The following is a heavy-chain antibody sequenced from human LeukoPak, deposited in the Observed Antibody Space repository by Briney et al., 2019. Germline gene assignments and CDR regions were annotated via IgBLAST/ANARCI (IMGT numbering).Heavy chain of an antibody. Sequence: GRSLRLSCAASGFTFSSYAMHWVRQAPGKGLEWVAVISYDGSNKYYADSVKGRFTISRDNSKNTLYLQMNSLRAEDTAVYYCARDYGKEGATDYWGQGTLVTVSS. V-gene: IGHV3-30-3*01. CDR1: GFTFSSYA. CDR3: ARDYGKEGATDY. D-gene: IGHD1-26*01. CDR2: ISYDGSNK. J-gene: IGHJ4*02.